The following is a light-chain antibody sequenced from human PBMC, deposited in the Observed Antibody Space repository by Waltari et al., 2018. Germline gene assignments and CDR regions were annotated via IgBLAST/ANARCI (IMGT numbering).Light chain of an antibody. V-gene: IGLV1-44*01. J-gene: IGLJ3*02. CDR3: AAWDYRLNIWV. Sequence: QSVLTQPPSASGTPGQRVTISCSGTTSNIGSDTVNWFRHLPGTAPNLLMYSYTQRPSGVPDRFSGSKSGTSASLAISGRQSDDEADYYCAAWDYRLNIWVFGGGTKLTVL. CDR2: SYT. CDR1: TSNIGSDT.